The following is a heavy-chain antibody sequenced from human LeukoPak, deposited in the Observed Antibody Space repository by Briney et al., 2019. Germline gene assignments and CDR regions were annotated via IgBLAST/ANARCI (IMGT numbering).Heavy chain of an antibody. CDR2: ISSSGSTI. D-gene: IGHD3-10*01. Sequence: GGSLRLSCAASGFTFSDYYMSWIRQAPGKGLEWVSYISSSGSTIYYADSVKGRFTISRDNAKNSLYLQVNSLRAEDTAVYYCARANASGSQYLDYWGQGALVTVSS. V-gene: IGHV3-11*04. CDR3: ARANASGSQYLDY. CDR1: GFTFSDYY. J-gene: IGHJ4*02.